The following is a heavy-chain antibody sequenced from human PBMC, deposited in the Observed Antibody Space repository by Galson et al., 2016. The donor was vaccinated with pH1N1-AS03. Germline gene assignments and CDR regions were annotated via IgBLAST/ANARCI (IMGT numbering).Heavy chain of an antibody. CDR3: ARDGQLWPHYYPLDV. J-gene: IGHJ6*02. Sequence: ETLSLTCSVSGAPITSGSHYWTWIRQLPGKGLEWIGYIYYSGTTKFNPSLATRFTISVDRSKSQFSLNLMSVTAADTAVYYCARDGQLWPHYYPLDVWGQGTTVTVSS. D-gene: IGHD3-22*01. CDR1: GAPITSGSHY. CDR2: IYYSGTT. V-gene: IGHV4-61*01.